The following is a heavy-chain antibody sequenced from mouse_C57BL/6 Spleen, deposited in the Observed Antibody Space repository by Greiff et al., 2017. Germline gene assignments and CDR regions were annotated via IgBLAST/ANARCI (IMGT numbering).Heavy chain of an antibody. CDR3: ARGGGGLRGYYFDY. V-gene: IGHV5-4*03. CDR1: GFTFSSYA. D-gene: IGHD2-4*01. J-gene: IGHJ2*01. CDR2: ISDGGSYT. Sequence: EVMLVESGGGLVKPGGSLKLSCAASGFTFSSYAMSWVRQTPEKRLEWVATISDGGSYTYYPDNVKGRFTISRDNAKNNLYLQMSHLKSEDTAMYYCARGGGGLRGYYFDYWGQGTTLTVSS.